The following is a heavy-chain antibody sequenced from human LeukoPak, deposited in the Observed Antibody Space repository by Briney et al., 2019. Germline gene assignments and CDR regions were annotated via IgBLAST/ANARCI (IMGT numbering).Heavy chain of an antibody. J-gene: IGHJ4*02. V-gene: IGHV4-31*03. Sequence: SETLSLTCTVSGGSISSGSYYWTWIRQHPGKGLEWIGYIYYSGSAYYNPSLKSRVTISVDTSKNQFSLELSSVTAADTAVYYCARGLATAQGEAALALWGQGTLVTVSS. CDR3: ARGLATAQGEAALAL. CDR2: IYYSGSA. D-gene: IGHD2-15*01. CDR1: GGSISSGSYY.